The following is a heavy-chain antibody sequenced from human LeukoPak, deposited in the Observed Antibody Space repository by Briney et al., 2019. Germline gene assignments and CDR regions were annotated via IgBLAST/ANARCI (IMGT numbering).Heavy chain of an antibody. D-gene: IGHD2-21*02. Sequence: ASVKVSCKASGYTFTGYYMHWVRQAPGQGLEWMGWINPNSGGTNYAQKFQGRVTMTRDTSISTAYMELSRLRSDDTAVYYCASSGAYCGGDCYSDYWGQGTLVTVSS. CDR1: GYTFTGYY. CDR3: ASSGAYCGGDCYSDY. J-gene: IGHJ4*02. CDR2: INPNSGGT. V-gene: IGHV1-2*02.